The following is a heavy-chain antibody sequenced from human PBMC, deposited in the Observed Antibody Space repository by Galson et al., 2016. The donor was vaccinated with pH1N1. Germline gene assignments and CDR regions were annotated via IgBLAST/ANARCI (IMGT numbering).Heavy chain of an antibody. CDR3: ARHSTSGFPAIEVAARRRPFDI. D-gene: IGHD6-19*01. CDR1: GGSLRGHY. Sequence: SETLSLTCTVYGGSLRGHYWSWIRQPPGKGPEWIGEISHSGSTNQNPSLKSRVTISVDTPKNQFSLNLKSVTAADTAVYYCARHSTSGFPAIEVAARRRPFDIWGQGTMVTVSS. CDR2: ISHSGST. V-gene: IGHV4-34*01. J-gene: IGHJ3*02.